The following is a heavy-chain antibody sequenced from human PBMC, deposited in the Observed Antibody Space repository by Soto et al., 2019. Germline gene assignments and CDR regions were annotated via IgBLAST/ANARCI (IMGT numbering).Heavy chain of an antibody. CDR1: GFTFNHYA. J-gene: IGHJ4*02. D-gene: IGHD3-10*01. CDR2: ISGGGDTT. V-gene: IGHV3-23*01. CDR3: AKGRGGSGSLTPRVDF. Sequence: EVQLLESGGGLVQPGGSLRLSCAASGFTFNHYAMTWVRQAPGKGLEWVSAISGGGDTTSYADCVKGRFTVSRDGSKNTLYLQMSSLRAEDTALYYCAKGRGGSGSLTPRVDFWGQGTLVTVSS.